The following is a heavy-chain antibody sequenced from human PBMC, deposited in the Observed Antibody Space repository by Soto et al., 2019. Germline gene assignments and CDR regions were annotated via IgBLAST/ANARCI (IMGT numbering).Heavy chain of an antibody. CDR3: ASAVTTEDYYYYYGMDV. J-gene: IGHJ6*02. D-gene: IGHD4-4*01. V-gene: IGHV3-48*02. CDR1: GFTFSSYS. CDR2: ISSSSSTI. Sequence: ESGGGLVQPGGSLRLSCAASGFTFSSYSMNWVRQAPGKGLEWVSYISSSSSTIYYADSVKGRFTISRDNAKNSLYLQMNSLRDEDTAVYYCASAVTTEDYYYYYGMDVWGQGTTVTVSS.